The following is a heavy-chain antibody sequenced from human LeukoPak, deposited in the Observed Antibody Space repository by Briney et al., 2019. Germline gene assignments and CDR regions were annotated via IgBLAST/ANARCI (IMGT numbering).Heavy chain of an antibody. CDR3: ASTILGYCSSTSCDY. CDR2: IKQDGSEK. Sequence: GGSLRLSCAASGFTFSSYWMSWVRQAPGKGLEWVANIKQDGSEKYYVDSVKGRFTISRDNAKNSLYLQMNSLRAEDTAVYYCASTILGYCSSTSCDYWGQGTLVTVSS. CDR1: GFTFSSYW. D-gene: IGHD2-2*01. J-gene: IGHJ4*02. V-gene: IGHV3-7*01.